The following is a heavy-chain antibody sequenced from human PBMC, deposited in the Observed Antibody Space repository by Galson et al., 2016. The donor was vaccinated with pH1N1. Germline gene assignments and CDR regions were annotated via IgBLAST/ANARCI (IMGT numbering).Heavy chain of an antibody. CDR3: ARDVAPPGHYAMDV. CDR1: GYTFTFTGYF. Sequence: SVKVSCKASGYTFTFTGYFIHWVCQAPGQGLEFEWMGRINPYSGDTDFAQNFQGRVTMTRDTAIGTAYMEVSRLTSDDTAIYYCARDVAPPGHYAMDVWGRGTTVTVSS. CDR2: INPYSGDT. V-gene: IGHV1-2*06. J-gene: IGHJ6*02.